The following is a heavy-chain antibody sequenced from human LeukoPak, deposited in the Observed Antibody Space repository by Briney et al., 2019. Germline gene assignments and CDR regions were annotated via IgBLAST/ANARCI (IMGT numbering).Heavy chain of an antibody. CDR3: ARVPMCHYLFCVTKNWFDP. D-gene: IGHD2-21*01. CDR1: GGSFSGYY. Sequence: SETLSLTCAVYGGSFSGYYWSWIRQPPGKGLEWIGEINHSGSTNYNPSLKSRVTISVDTSKNQFSLKLSSVTAADTAVYYCARVPMCHYLFCVTKNWFDPWGQGTLVTVSS. CDR2: INHSGST. J-gene: IGHJ5*02. V-gene: IGHV4-34*01.